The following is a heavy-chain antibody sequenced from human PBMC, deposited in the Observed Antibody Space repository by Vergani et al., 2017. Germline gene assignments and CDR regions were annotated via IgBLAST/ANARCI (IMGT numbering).Heavy chain of an antibody. D-gene: IGHD2-15*01. CDR3: ARLGYCSGGSYFVFDY. CDR1: GFTFSSYE. Sequence: EVQLVESGGGLVQPGGSLRLSCAASGFTFSSYEMNWVRQAPGKGLEWVSYISSSGSTIYYADSVKGRFTISRDNAKNSLYLQMNSLRAEDTAVYYCARLGYCSGGSYFVFDYWGQGTLVTVSS. V-gene: IGHV3-48*03. J-gene: IGHJ4*02. CDR2: ISSSGSTI.